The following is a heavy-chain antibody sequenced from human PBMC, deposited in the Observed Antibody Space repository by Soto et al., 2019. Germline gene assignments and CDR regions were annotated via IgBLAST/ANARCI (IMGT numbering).Heavy chain of an antibody. CDR1: GFTFSSYE. CDR3: ARDLLHYDFWSGYSAYFYYGMDV. CDR2: ISDSGGTV. Sequence: PRGSLRLSCAASGFTFSSYEMNWVRQAPGQGLEWVSYISDSGGTVYYADSVKGRFTVSRDNAQNSVYLQMNSLRTEDTAVYYCARDLLHYDFWSGYSAYFYYGMDVWGPGTTVTVSS. J-gene: IGHJ6*02. D-gene: IGHD3-3*01. V-gene: IGHV3-48*03.